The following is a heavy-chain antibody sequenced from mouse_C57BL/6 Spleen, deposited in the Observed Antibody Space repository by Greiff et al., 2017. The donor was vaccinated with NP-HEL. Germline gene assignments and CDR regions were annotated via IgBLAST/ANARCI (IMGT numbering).Heavy chain of an antibody. D-gene: IGHD4-1*01. CDR2: IHPNSGST. V-gene: IGHV1-64*01. CDR1: GYTFTSYW. J-gene: IGHJ1*03. Sequence: VQLQQSGAELVKPGASVKLSCKASGYTFTSYWMHWVKQRPGQGLEWIGMIHPNSGSTNYNEKFKSKATLTVDKSSSTAYMQLSSLTSEDSAVYYCARNWERYCDVWGTGTTVTVSS. CDR3: ARNWERYCDV.